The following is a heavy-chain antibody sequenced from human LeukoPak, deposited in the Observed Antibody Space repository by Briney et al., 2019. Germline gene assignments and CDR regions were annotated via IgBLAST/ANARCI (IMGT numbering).Heavy chain of an antibody. V-gene: IGHV3-66*01. CDR2: IYSGGST. CDR3: ARGYYGSGSYDY. D-gene: IGHD3-10*01. J-gene: IGHJ4*02. CDR1: GFTFSNYG. Sequence: GGTLRLSCAASGFTFSNYGMSWVRQAPGKGLEWASVIYSGGSTYYADSVKGRFTISRDNSKNTLYLQMNSLRAEDTAVYYCARGYYGSGSYDYWGQGALVTVSS.